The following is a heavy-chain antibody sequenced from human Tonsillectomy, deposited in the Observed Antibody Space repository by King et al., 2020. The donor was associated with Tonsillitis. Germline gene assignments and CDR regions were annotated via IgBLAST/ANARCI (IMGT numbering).Heavy chain of an antibody. D-gene: IGHD1-26*01. CDR3: AKDGPGDYGMDV. V-gene: IGHV3-30*02. Sequence: VQLVESGGGMVQPGGSLRLSCAASGFTFNNYGMHWVRQAPGKGLEWVTFIRYDGASKYYADSVKGRFTISRDNSKNTLYLQMNSLRAEDTAVYYCAKDGPGDYGMDVGGQGTTVTVSS. CDR1: GFTFNNYG. J-gene: IGHJ6*02. CDR2: IRYDGASK.